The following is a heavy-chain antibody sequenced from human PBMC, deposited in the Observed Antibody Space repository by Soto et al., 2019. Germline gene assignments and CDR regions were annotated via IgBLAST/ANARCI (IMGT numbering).Heavy chain of an antibody. CDR3: ARGRYCSSTSCFFDY. D-gene: IGHD2-2*01. J-gene: IGHJ4*02. Sequence: PSETLSLTCTVSGGSISSGDYYWSWIRQPPGKGLEWIGYIYYSGSTYYNPSLKSRVTISVDTSKNQFSLKLSSVTAADTAVYYCARGRYCSSTSCFFDYWGQGTLVTVYS. CDR2: IYYSGST. CDR1: GGSISSGDYY. V-gene: IGHV4-30-4*01.